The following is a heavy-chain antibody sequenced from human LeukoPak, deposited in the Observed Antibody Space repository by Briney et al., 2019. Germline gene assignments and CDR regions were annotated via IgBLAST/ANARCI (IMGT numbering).Heavy chain of an antibody. D-gene: IGHD5-12*01. V-gene: IGHV3-72*01. CDR1: GFTFSEYY. Sequence: GGSLRLSCVASGFTFSEYYMAWVRQAPGKGLEWVARTRNKAKSHSTEYAASVKGRFTISRDDSQNSLYLQMNSLKNEDTAVYYCTSCAYDYRFFENWGQGTLVTVSS. CDR2: TRNKAKSHST. J-gene: IGHJ4*02. CDR3: TSCAYDYRFFEN.